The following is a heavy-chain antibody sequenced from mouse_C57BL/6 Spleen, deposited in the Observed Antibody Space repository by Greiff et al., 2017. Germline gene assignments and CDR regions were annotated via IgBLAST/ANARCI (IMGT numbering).Heavy chain of an antibody. CDR3: ARYGLTGTDYFDY. CDR2: IRNKANGYTT. V-gene: IGHV7-3*01. D-gene: IGHD4-1*01. CDR1: GFTFTDYY. J-gene: IGHJ2*01. Sequence: EVKVEESGGGLVQPGGSLSLSCAASGFTFTDYYMSWVRQPPGKALEWLGFIRNKANGYTTEYSASVKGRFTISRDNSQSILYLQMNALRAEDSATYYCARYGLTGTDYFDYWGQGTTLTVSS.